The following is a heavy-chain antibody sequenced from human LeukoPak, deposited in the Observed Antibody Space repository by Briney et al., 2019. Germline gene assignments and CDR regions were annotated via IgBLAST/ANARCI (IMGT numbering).Heavy chain of an antibody. V-gene: IGHV5-51*01. CDR3: AVRGYYGSGSYYPFDY. CDR1: GYSFTSYW. CDR2: IYPGDSDT. Sequence: GESLKISCKGSGYSFTSYWIGWVRQMPGKGLEWMGIIYPGDSDTRYSPSFQGQVTISADKSISTAYLQWSSLKASDTAMYYCAVRGYYGSGSYYPFDYWGQGTLVTVSS. D-gene: IGHD3-10*01. J-gene: IGHJ4*02.